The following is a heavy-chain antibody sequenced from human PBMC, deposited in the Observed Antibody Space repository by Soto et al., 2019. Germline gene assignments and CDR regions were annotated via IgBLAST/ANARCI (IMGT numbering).Heavy chain of an antibody. D-gene: IGHD1-1*01. CDR3: AKVATGSYNWFDP. J-gene: IGHJ5*02. Sequence: EVQLVASGGELVQPGGSLRLSCAASGFTFNNYWMHWVRQAPGKGLVWVSRINPDGSRTNYADSVKGRFTISRDNAKNTLYLQRDSLIAEDTAVYYCAKVATGSYNWFDPWGQGTLVSVSS. CDR2: INPDGSRT. V-gene: IGHV3-74*01. CDR1: GFTFNNYW.